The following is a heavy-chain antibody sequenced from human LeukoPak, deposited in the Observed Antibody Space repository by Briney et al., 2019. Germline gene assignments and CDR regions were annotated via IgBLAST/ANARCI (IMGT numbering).Heavy chain of an antibody. D-gene: IGHD1-26*01. CDR1: GGSISSGGYY. CDR3: ARRSGSYYWFDP. J-gene: IGHJ5*02. Sequence: PSETLSLTCTVSGGSISSGGYYWSWIRQHPGKGLEWIGYIYYSGSTYYNSSLKSRVTISVDTSKNQFSLKLSSVTAADTAVYYCARRSGSYYWFDPWGQGTLVTVSS. CDR2: IYYSGST. V-gene: IGHV4-31*03.